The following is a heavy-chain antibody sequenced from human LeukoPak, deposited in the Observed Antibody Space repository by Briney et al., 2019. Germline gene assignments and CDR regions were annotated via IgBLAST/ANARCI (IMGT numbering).Heavy chain of an antibody. CDR3: AKFLGGDEKVDAFDV. D-gene: IGHD2/OR15-2a*01. CDR2: ISGYTGRT. CDR1: GFTFSHYA. Sequence: PGGSLRLSCAASGFTFSHYAMTWVRQVPGKGLEWVSSISGYTGRTYYADSVKGRFTISRDNSNDRVYLQMNSLRAEDTALYYRAKFLGGDEKVDAFDVWGQGTRVTVSS. J-gene: IGHJ3*01. V-gene: IGHV3-23*01.